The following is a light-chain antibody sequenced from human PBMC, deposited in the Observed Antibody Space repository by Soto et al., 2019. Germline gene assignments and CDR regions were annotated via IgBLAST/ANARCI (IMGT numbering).Light chain of an antibody. CDR1: QSVSSSH. V-gene: IGKV3-20*01. CDR2: GAS. Sequence: EIVLTQSPGTLSSSPGERATLSCRASQSVSSSHLAWYQQKPGQAPRLLIYGASSRATGIPDRFSGSGSGTDFTLTISRLEPEDFAVYFCQQYDSRPRTFGQGTKVEIK. CDR3: QQYDSRPRT. J-gene: IGKJ1*01.